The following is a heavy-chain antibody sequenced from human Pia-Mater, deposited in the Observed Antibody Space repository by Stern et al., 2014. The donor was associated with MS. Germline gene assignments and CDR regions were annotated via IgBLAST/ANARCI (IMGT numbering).Heavy chain of an antibody. Sequence: QVQLQESGPGLLKPSETLSLTCTVSGDSISTRNYYWGWVRQAPGRGLAWIGSIYYSGSTYYNPSLESRVSTSIDTSKNQFSLRLISVTAADTAVYFCARHKRPFFYSWGQGALVTVSS. CDR1: GDSISTRNYY. D-gene: IGHD6-6*01. J-gene: IGHJ4*02. V-gene: IGHV4-39*01. CDR3: ARHKRPFFYS. CDR2: IYYSGST.